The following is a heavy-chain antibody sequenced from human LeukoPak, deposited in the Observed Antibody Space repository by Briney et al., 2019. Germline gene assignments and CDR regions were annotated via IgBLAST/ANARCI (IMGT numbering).Heavy chain of an antibody. CDR1: GFTFSSYW. Sequence: GGSLRLSCAASGFTFSSYWMSWVRQAPGKGLEWVANIKQDGSEKYYVDSVKGRFTISRDNAKNSLYLQMNSLRAEDTAVYYCVRPRWGPSVRGAFDIWGQGTMVTVSS. V-gene: IGHV3-7*01. J-gene: IGHJ3*02. CDR3: VRPRWGPSVRGAFDI. D-gene: IGHD3-10*02. CDR2: IKQDGSEK.